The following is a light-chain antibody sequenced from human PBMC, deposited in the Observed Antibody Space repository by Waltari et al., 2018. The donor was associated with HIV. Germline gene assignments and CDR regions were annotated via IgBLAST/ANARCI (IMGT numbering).Light chain of an antibody. V-gene: IGLV2-8*01. Sequence: QSALTQPPSASGYPGQSVTISCTGTRSDVGGYNYVSWYQQHPGKAPKHMIYEVTKRPSGVPDRVSGSRSGNTASLTVSGLQAEDEADYFCSSYACSNNLVVFGGGTKLTVL. CDR1: RSDVGGYNY. CDR3: SSYACSNNLVV. CDR2: EVT. J-gene: IGLJ2*01.